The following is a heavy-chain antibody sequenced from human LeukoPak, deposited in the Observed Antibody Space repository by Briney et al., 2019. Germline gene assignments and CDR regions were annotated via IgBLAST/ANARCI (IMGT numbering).Heavy chain of an antibody. V-gene: IGHV1-18*01. J-gene: IGHJ3*02. CDR2: MSAYNGNT. D-gene: IGHD3-3*01. CDR3: ARDHSILEWLPDAFDI. Sequence: ASVKVSCKASGYTFTSYGISWVRRAPGQGLEWMGWMSAYNGNTNYAQKLQGRVTMTTDTSTSTAYMELRSLRSDDTAVYYCARDHSILEWLPDAFDIWGQGTMVTVSS. CDR1: GYTFTSYG.